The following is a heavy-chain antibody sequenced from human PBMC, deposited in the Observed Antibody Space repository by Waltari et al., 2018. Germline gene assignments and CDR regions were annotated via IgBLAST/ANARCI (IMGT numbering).Heavy chain of an antibody. Sequence: EVKLVESGGGLVQPGGSLILSCAASGFTFSDTWMHWVRQAPGKGLVGVERMNSDATIKDYGDAVKGRFTITRSNAENSLYLQMNRLRIEDTAIYYCLRGSSGWYGTDFWGQGTLVTVSS. D-gene: IGHD6-19*01. CDR2: MNSDATIK. CDR3: LRGSSGWYGTDF. CDR1: GFTFSDTW. J-gene: IGHJ4*02. V-gene: IGHV3-74*01.